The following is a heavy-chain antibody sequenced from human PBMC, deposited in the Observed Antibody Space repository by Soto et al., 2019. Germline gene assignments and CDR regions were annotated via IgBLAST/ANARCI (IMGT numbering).Heavy chain of an antibody. Sequence: VQLQQWGAGLLKPSETLSLTCAVYGGSFSGYYWSWIRQPPGKGLEWIGEINHSGSTNYNPSLNSRVTISVDTSKNQFSLKLSSVTAADTAVYYCARGQGGSPTAYYYYYYYMDVWGKGTTVTVSS. V-gene: IGHV4-34*01. CDR1: GGSFSGYY. CDR3: ARGQGGSPTAYYYYYYYMDV. CDR2: INHSGST. D-gene: IGHD2-2*01. J-gene: IGHJ6*03.